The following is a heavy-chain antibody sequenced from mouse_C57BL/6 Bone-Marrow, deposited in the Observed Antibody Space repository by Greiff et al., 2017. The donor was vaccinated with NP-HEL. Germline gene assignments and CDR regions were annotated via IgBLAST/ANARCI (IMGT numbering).Heavy chain of an antibody. CDR2: INPYNGDT. J-gene: IGHJ2*01. V-gene: IGHV1-20*01. Sequence: VQLKESGPELVTPGDSVKISCKASGYSFTGYFMNWVMQSHGKSLEWIGRINPYNGDTFYNQKFKGKATLTVDKSSSTAHMELRSLTSEDSAVYYCARDGYYGSRDYWGQGTTLTVSS. D-gene: IGHD1-1*01. CDR3: ARDGYYGSRDY. CDR1: GYSFTGYF.